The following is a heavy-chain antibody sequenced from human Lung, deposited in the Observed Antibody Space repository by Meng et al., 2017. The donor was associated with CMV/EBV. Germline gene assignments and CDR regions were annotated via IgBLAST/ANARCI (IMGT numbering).Heavy chain of an antibody. CDR3: AKEWLDATTGQFDY. Sequence: VCGGSISTDNWWSWVRQPPGKGLEWIGEIYRSGSTNYSPSLKSRVTISIDRSKNQFSLRLTSVAAADTAVYYCAKEWLDATTGQFDYWGQGTLVTVSS. CDR2: IYRSGST. J-gene: IGHJ4*02. D-gene: IGHD1-26*01. V-gene: IGHV4-4*02. CDR1: GGSISTDNW.